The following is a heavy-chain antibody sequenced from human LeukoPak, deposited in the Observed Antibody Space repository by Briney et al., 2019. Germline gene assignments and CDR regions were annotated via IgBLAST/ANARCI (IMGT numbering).Heavy chain of an antibody. Sequence: GGSLRLSCAASGFTFSTYGMHWVRQAPGKGLEWVAVISSDGSNKYYADSVKGRFTISRDNSKNTLFLQMNSLRAEDTAVYYCAKDSTTYYYALDYWGLGTLVTVSS. CDR3: AKDSTTYYYALDY. D-gene: IGHD2/OR15-2a*01. CDR1: GFTFSTYG. V-gene: IGHV3-30*18. CDR2: ISSDGSNK. J-gene: IGHJ4*02.